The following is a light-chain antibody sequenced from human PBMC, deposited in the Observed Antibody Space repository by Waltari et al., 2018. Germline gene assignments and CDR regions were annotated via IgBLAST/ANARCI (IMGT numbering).Light chain of an antibody. CDR3: QQYNNWRT. J-gene: IGKJ2*01. Sequence: EILMTQSPATLSVSPGETATLSCRASRSISRNLAWYQQKPGQAPRLLIYGASTRATGVPDKFSGSGSGTDFILTISSLQSEDLAVYYCQQYNNWRTFGQGTKLEIK. CDR1: RSISRN. V-gene: IGKV3-15*01. CDR2: GAS.